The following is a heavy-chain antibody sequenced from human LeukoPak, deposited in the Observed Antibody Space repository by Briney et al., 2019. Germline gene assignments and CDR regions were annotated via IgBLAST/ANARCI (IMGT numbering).Heavy chain of an antibody. CDR2: ISGSGGST. V-gene: IGHV3-23*01. Sequence: PGGSLRLSCAASGFKFDNYAMHWVRQAPGKGLEWVSAISGSGGSTYYADSVKGRFTISRDNSKNTLYLQMNSLRAEDTAVYYCAKGRGYSYGTPHDYWGQGTLVTVSS. J-gene: IGHJ4*02. CDR1: GFKFDNYA. D-gene: IGHD5-18*01. CDR3: AKGRGYSYGTPHDY.